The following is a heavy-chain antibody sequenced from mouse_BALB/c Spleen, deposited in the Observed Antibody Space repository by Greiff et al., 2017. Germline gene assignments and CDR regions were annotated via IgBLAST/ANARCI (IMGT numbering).Heavy chain of an antibody. CDR2: INPYNDGT. V-gene: IGHV1-14*01. D-gene: IGHD2-4*01. CDR3: AREGDDYDFDV. J-gene: IGHJ1*01. Sequence: EVQLQQSGPELVKPGASVKMSCKASGYTFTSYVMHWVKQKPGQGLEWIGYINPYNDGTKYNEKFKGKATLTSDKSSSTAYMELSSLTSEDSAVYYCAREGDDYDFDVWGAGTTVTVSS. CDR1: GYTFTSYV.